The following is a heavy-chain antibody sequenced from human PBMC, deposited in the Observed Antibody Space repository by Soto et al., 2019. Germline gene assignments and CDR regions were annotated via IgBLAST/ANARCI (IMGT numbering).Heavy chain of an antibody. Sequence: SVKVSCKASGGTFSSYAISWVRQAPGQGLEWMGGIIPIFGTANYAQKFQGRVTITADKSTSTAYMELSSLRSEDTAVYYCARSESRQQLVYGMDVWGQGTTVTVSS. CDR1: GGTFSSYA. CDR3: ARSESRQQLVYGMDV. V-gene: IGHV1-69*06. D-gene: IGHD6-13*01. J-gene: IGHJ6*02. CDR2: IIPIFGTA.